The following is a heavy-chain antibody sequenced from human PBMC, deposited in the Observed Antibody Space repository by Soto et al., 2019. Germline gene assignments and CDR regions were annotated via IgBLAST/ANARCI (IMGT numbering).Heavy chain of an antibody. J-gene: IGHJ4*02. V-gene: IGHV3-23*01. CDR3: AKDKVVVVLPLDY. CDR1: GFTFSSYA. CDR2: ISGSGGST. Sequence: GGSLRLSCAASGFTFSSYAMSWVRQAPGKGLEWVSAISGSGGSTYYADSVKGRFTISRDNSKNTLYLQMNSLRAEDAAVYYCAKDKVVVVLPLDYWGQGTLVTVSS. D-gene: IGHD2-2*01.